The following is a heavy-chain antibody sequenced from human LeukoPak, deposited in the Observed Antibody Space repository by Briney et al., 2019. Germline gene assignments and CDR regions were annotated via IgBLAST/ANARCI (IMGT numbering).Heavy chain of an antibody. D-gene: IGHD6-6*01. CDR3: ARDLEYSSSVNAFDI. V-gene: IGHV3-48*01. J-gene: IGHJ3*02. CDR2: ISYSSGTT. Sequence: GGSLRLSCAASGFIFSSYNMNWVRQAPGKGLEWISYISYSSGTTYYADSVKGRFTISRDNAKNTLYLQMNSLRAEDTALYYCARDLEYSSSVNAFDIWGQGTMVTVSS. CDR1: GFIFSSYN.